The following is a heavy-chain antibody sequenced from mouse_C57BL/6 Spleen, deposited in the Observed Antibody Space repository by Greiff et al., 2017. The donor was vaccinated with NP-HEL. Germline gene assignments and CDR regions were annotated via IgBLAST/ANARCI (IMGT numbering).Heavy chain of an antibody. D-gene: IGHD4-1*01. CDR2: ISDGGSYT. Sequence: EVNLVESGGGLVKPGGSLKLSCAASGFTFSSYAMSWVRQTPEKRLEWVATISDGGSYTYYPDNVKGRFTISRDNAKNNLYLQMSHLKSEDTAMYYCARELGRGDWFAYWGQGTLVTVSA. V-gene: IGHV5-4*01. CDR3: ARELGRGDWFAY. J-gene: IGHJ3*01. CDR1: GFTFSSYA.